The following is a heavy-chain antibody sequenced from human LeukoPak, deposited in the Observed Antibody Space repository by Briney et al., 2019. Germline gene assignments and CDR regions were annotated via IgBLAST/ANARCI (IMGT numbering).Heavy chain of an antibody. CDR1: GGSISSSY. V-gene: IGHV4-59*01. Sequence: PSETLSLTCTVSGGSISSSYWSWIRQPPGKGLEWIGYIYYTGSTNYNPSLKSRVTMSVDTSKSQFSLKRTSVTAADTAVYYCARGYYDSSGYSNSFDIWGQGTMVTVSS. CDR2: IYYTGST. J-gene: IGHJ3*02. D-gene: IGHD3-22*01. CDR3: ARGYYDSSGYSNSFDI.